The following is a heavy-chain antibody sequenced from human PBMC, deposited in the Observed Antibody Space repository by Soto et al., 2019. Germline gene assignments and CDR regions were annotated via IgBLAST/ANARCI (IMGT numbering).Heavy chain of an antibody. D-gene: IGHD4-17*01. CDR2: IVVGSGNT. J-gene: IGHJ4*02. CDR1: GFTFTSSA. Sequence: SVKLSCKASGFTFTSSAVQWVRQARGQRLEWIGWIVVGSGNTNYAQKFQERVTITRDMSTSTAYMELSSLRSEDTAVYYCAAPTTVTTRELDYWGQGTLVTVSS. V-gene: IGHV1-58*01. CDR3: AAPTTVTTRELDY.